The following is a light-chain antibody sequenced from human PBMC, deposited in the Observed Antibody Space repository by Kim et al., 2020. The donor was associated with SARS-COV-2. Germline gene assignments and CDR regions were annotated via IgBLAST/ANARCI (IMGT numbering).Light chain of an antibody. CDR1: QLGDKY. V-gene: IGLV3-1*01. Sequence: SYELTQQPSVSVSPGQTASITCSGDQLGDKYVCWYQQRPGQSPVLVIYQDKNRPSGIPERFSGSNSGNTATLTISGTQAMDEADYYCQAWDTTVVFGGGT. CDR3: QAWDTTVV. J-gene: IGLJ2*01. CDR2: QDK.